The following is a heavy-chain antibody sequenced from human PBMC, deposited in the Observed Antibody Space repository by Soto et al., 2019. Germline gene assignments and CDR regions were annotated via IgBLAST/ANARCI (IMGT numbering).Heavy chain of an antibody. CDR1: GFTFSSYG. V-gene: IGHV3-73*01. CDR2: IRSKANSYAT. Sequence: GGSLRLSCAASGFTFSSYGMHWVRQASGKGLEWVGRIRSKANSYATAYAASVKGRFTISRDDSKNTAYLQMNSLKTEDTAVYYCARAPYCSSTSCTYFDYWGQGTLVTVSS. CDR3: ARAPYCSSTSCTYFDY. J-gene: IGHJ4*02. D-gene: IGHD2-2*01.